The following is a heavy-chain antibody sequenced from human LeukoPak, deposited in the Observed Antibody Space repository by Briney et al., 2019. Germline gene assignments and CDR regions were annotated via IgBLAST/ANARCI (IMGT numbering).Heavy chain of an antibody. D-gene: IGHD4-17*01. V-gene: IGHV3-66*01. CDR2: IYSGGST. J-gene: IGHJ6*03. Sequence: PGGSLRLSCAASGFTVSSNYMSWVRQAPGKGLEWVSVIYSGGSTYYADSVKGRFTISRDNSKNTLYLQMNSLRAEDTAVYYCARDLTVELHYGDQRGGYYMDVWGKGTTVTVSS. CDR1: GFTVSSNY. CDR3: ARDLTVELHYGDQRGGYYMDV.